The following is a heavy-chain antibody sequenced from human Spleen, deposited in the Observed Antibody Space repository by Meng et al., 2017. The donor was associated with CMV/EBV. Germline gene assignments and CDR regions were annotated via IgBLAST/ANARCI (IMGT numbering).Heavy chain of an antibody. CDR2: ISSSSSYI. V-gene: IGHV3-21*01. CDR3: ARDPQPDDFWSGYYSKYYYGMDV. J-gene: IGHJ6*02. CDR1: GFTFSSYS. D-gene: IGHD3-3*01. Sequence: GESLKISCAASGFTFSSYSMNWVRQDPGKGLEWVSSISSSSSYIYYADSVKGRFTISRDNAKNALYLQMNSLRAEDTAVYYCARDPQPDDFWSGYYSKYYYGMDVWGQGTTVTVSS.